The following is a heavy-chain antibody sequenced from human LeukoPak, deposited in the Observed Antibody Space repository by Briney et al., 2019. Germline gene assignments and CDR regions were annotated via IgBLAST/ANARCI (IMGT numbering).Heavy chain of an antibody. Sequence: PSETLSLTCTVSGGSISSGGYYWSWIRQHPGKGLEWIGYIYYSGSTYYNPSLKSRVTISVDTSKNQFSLKLSSVTAADTAVYYCARGRLRGYRDHYYYGMDVWGQGTTVTVSS. V-gene: IGHV4-31*03. CDR1: GGSISSGGYY. CDR2: IYYSGST. D-gene: IGHD5-18*01. J-gene: IGHJ6*02. CDR3: ARGRLRGYRDHYYYGMDV.